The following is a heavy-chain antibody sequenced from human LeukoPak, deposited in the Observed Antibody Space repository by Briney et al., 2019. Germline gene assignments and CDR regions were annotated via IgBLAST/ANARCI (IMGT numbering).Heavy chain of an antibody. Sequence: PGGSLRLSCAASGFTFSTYSMNWVRQAPGKGLEWVSYISSSSSTIYYADSVKSRFTISRDNAKNSLYLQMNSLRAEDTAVYYCAREYSSSTGKASDYWGQGTLVTVSS. V-gene: IGHV3-48*01. J-gene: IGHJ4*02. CDR1: GFTFSTYS. D-gene: IGHD6-6*01. CDR2: ISSSSSTI. CDR3: AREYSSSTGKASDY.